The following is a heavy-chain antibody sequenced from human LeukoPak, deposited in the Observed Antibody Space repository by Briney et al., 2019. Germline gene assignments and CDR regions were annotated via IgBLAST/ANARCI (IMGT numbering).Heavy chain of an antibody. CDR1: GGSFSGYY. J-gene: IGHJ5*02. V-gene: IGHV4-34*01. D-gene: IGHD2-21*02. CDR2: INHSGST. Sequence: SETLSLTCAVYGGSFSGYYWSWIRQPPGKGLEWIGEINHSGSTNYNPSLKSRVTISVDTSKNQFSLKPSSVTAADTAVYYCARGSRAYCGGDCYRPGLRYNWFDPWGQGTLVTVSS. CDR3: ARGSRAYCGGDCYRPGLRYNWFDP.